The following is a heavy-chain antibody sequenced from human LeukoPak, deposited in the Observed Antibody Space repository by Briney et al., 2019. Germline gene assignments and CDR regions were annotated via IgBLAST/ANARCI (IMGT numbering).Heavy chain of an antibody. D-gene: IGHD3-22*01. CDR1: GDSISTGDYY. Sequence: SQTLSLTCSVSGDSISTGDYYWSWIRQPPGKGLEWIGYIYYSGSTNYNPSLKSRAAISVDTSKNQFSLKLSSVTAADTAVYYCAREHYYDSSGMGFDYWGQGTLVTVSS. CDR3: AREHYYDSSGMGFDY. V-gene: IGHV4-61*08. J-gene: IGHJ4*02. CDR2: IYYSGST.